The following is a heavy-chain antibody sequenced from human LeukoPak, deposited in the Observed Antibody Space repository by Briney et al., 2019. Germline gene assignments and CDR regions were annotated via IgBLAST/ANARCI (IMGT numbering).Heavy chain of an antibody. CDR2: TNPGDSDT. J-gene: IGHJ4*02. D-gene: IGHD3-16*01. CDR1: GYSFVTYW. Sequence: GESLKISCEASGYSFVTYWIGWVRQMPGKGLEWLGSTNPGDSDTRYSPSFQGHVTISADKSITTAHLQWSSLGASDTAMYYCARGGLRPAYHFDYWGPGTLVIVSS. V-gene: IGHV5-51*01. CDR3: ARGGLRPAYHFDY.